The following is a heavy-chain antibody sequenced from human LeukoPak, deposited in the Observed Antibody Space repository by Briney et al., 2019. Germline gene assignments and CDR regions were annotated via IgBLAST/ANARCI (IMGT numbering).Heavy chain of an antibody. J-gene: IGHJ6*03. CDR3: ARVVHRQNTFYYSYYMDV. CDR1: GGSFSGYY. CDR2: INHSGST. Sequence: PSETLSLTCAVYGGSFSGYYWSWIRQPPGKGLEWIGEINHSGSTNYNPSLKSRVTISVDTSKNQFSLKLSSVTAADTAVYYCARVVHRQNTFYYSYYMDVWGKGTTVTVSS. D-gene: IGHD2-15*01. V-gene: IGHV4-34*01.